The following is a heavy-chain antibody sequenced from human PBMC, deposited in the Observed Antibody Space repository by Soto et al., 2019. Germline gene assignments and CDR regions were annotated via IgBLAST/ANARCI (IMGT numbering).Heavy chain of an antibody. CDR3: ARQNRDTPMVPFDV. CDR2: LVPQFGTP. CDR1: RGTFNRYA. D-gene: IGHD5-18*01. Sequence: QVQLVQSGAEVKKPGSSVKVSCLASRGTFNRYAINWVRQAPGHGLEWLGALVPQFGTPNYAQKFQDRVTIVADESTNTASRESRGLTSDDTAVYYCARQNRDTPMVPFDVWGQGTLVTVSS. V-gene: IGHV1-69*01. J-gene: IGHJ4*02.